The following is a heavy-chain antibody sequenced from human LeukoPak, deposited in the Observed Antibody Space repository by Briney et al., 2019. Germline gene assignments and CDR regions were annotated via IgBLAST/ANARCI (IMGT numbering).Heavy chain of an antibody. CDR2: INWNGGTT. CDR1: GFTFDDYG. CDR3: AREDGSSFDAFDI. V-gene: IGHV3-20*04. Sequence: GGSLRLSCAASGFTFDDYGMNWVRQAPGKGLEWVSTINWNGGTTSYADSVKGRFTISRDNAKNSLYLQMNSPRAEDTAVYYCAREDGSSFDAFDIWGQGTMVTVSS. D-gene: IGHD1-26*01. J-gene: IGHJ3*02.